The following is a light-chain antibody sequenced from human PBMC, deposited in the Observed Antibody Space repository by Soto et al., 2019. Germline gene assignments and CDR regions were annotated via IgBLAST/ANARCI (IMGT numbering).Light chain of an antibody. V-gene: IGKV1-5*01. CDR2: DAS. CDR1: QGISSW. J-gene: IGKJ2*02. Sequence: DIQMTQSPSTLSASVGDRVTITCRASQGISSWLAWYQQKPGKAPKLLIYDASSLESGVPSRFSGSGSGTEFTLTISSLQPDDFATYYCQQYNSYSCTFGQGTKVDIK. CDR3: QQYNSYSCT.